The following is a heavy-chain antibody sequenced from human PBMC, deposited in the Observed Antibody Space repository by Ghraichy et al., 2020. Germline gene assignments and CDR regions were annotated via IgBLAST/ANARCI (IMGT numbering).Heavy chain of an antibody. CDR2: ISAYNGNT. CDR3: ARASAGYSSSWFPDYYGMDV. Sequence: ASVKVSCKASGYTFTSYGISWVRQAPGQGLEWMGWISAYNGNTNYAQKLQGRVTMTTDTSTSTAYMELRSLRSDDTAVYYCARASAGYSSSWFPDYYGMDVWGQGTTVTVSS. CDR1: GYTFTSYG. J-gene: IGHJ6*02. V-gene: IGHV1-18*01. D-gene: IGHD6-13*01.